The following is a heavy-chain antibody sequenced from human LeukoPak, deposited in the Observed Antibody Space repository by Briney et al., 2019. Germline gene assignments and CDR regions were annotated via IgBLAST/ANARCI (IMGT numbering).Heavy chain of an antibody. Sequence: SETLSLTCTVSGGSISSGGYYWSWVRQHPGKGLECIVYIYYSGSTYYNPSLKSRVTISVATSKNQFSLKLSSVTAADTAVYYCASGSPNAAAAGIPFDYWGQGPLVTVSS. CDR2: IYYSGST. CDR1: GGSISSGGYY. D-gene: IGHD6-13*01. J-gene: IGHJ4*02. CDR3: ASGSPNAAAAGIPFDY. V-gene: IGHV4-31*03.